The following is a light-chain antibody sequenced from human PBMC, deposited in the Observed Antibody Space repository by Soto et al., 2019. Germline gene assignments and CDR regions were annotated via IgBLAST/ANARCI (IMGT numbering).Light chain of an antibody. CDR2: AAS. CDR3: QQIYDRPDT. CDR1: ENIGFY. J-gene: IGKJ1*01. Sequence: DVQMTQSPSSLSASVGDRVTITCRASENIGFYLNWYQQKPGKAPKLLIHAASSLQSGVPSRFSGSGSGTDFILTINSLQPGDFATYYCQQIYDRPDTFGQGTTVEIK. V-gene: IGKV1-39*01.